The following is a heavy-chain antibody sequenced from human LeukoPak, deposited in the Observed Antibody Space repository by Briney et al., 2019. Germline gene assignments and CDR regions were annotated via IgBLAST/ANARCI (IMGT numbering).Heavy chain of an antibody. CDR2: IYHSGST. D-gene: IGHD1-26*01. Sequence: PSETLSLTCAVSGDSISSSNWWSWVRQPPGKGLEWIGEIYHSGSTNYNPSLKSRVTLSIDKSQNQFSLKLNSVTAADTAVHYCTRVGVEATEFDYWGQGTLVTVSS. CDR3: TRVGVEATEFDY. V-gene: IGHV4-4*02. J-gene: IGHJ4*02. CDR1: GDSISSSNW.